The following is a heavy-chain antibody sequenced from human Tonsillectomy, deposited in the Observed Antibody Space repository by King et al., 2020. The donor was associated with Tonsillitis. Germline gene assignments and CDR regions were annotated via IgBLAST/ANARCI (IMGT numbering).Heavy chain of an antibody. Sequence: QLVQSGAEVKKPGASVKVSCKASGYIFTVYCMHWVRQAPGQGLEWMGRINPNSGGTNYAQKFQGRVTMTRDTSISTAYMELSRLRSDDTAVYYCARPSVRYFDSPAFDIWGQGTMVTVSS. CDR2: INPNSGGT. J-gene: IGHJ3*02. D-gene: IGHD3-9*01. CDR3: ARPSVRYFDSPAFDI. V-gene: IGHV1-2*02. CDR1: GYIFTVYC.